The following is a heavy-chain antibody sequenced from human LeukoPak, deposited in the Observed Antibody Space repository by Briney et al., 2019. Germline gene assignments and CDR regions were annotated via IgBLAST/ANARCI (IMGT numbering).Heavy chain of an antibody. V-gene: IGHV3-30*18. J-gene: IGHJ4*02. Sequence: PGRSLRLSCAASGFTFSSYGMHWVRQAPGKGLEWVAVISYDGSNKYYADSVKGRFTISRDNSKNTLYLQMNSLRAEDTAVYYCAKDRFSGGEIIDYWGQGTLVTVSS. CDR1: GFTFSSYG. CDR3: AKDRFSGGEIIDY. D-gene: IGHD3-16*01. CDR2: ISYDGSNK.